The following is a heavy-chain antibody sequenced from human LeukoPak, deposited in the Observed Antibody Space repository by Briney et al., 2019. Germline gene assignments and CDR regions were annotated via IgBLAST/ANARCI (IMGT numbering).Heavy chain of an antibody. V-gene: IGHV4-4*02. CDR2: IYHRGYT. D-gene: IGHD4-17*01. CDR1: GFTFSSYA. CDR3: ARNRGGDYGDYRSDWFDP. Sequence: PGGSLRLSCSASGFTFSSYAMHWVRQSPGKGLERIGEIYHRGYTNYNPSLKTRVTISVDMSKNHFSLELTSVTAADTALYYCARNRGGDYGDYRSDWFDPWGQGTLVTVSS. J-gene: IGHJ5*02.